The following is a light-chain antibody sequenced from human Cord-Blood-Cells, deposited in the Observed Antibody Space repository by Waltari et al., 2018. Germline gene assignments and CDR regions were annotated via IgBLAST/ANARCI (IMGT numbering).Light chain of an antibody. CDR2: EGS. J-gene: IGLJ1*01. CDR1: SSDVGGYNL. Sequence: QSALTQPASVSGSPGQSITISCTGPSSDVGGYNLVSWYQQHQGKAPKLMIYEGSKRPSGVSNRFSGSKSGNTASLTISGLQAEDEADYYCCSYAGSSTYVFGTGTKVTVL. V-gene: IGLV2-23*01. CDR3: CSYAGSSTYV.